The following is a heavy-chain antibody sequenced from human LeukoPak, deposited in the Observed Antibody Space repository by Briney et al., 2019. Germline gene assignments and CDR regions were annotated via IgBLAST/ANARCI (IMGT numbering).Heavy chain of an antibody. Sequence: GGSLGLSCTAFGFTFGDYAMSWVRQAPGKGLEWVGFIRSKAYGGTTEYAASVKGRFTISRDDSKSIAYLQMNSLKTEDTAVYYCAREPRQIAAAKINWFDPWGQGTLVTVSS. CDR2: IRSKAYGGTT. CDR3: AREPRQIAAAKINWFDP. D-gene: IGHD6-13*01. J-gene: IGHJ5*02. V-gene: IGHV3-49*04. CDR1: GFTFGDYA.